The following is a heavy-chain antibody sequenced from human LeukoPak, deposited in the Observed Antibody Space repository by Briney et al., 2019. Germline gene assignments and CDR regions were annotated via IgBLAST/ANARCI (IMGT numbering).Heavy chain of an antibody. CDR1: GGSITTSYHY. CDR2: IDYRERT. D-gene: IGHD3-16*01. V-gene: IGHV4-39*01. Sequence: PSETLSLTCTVSGGSITTSYHYWGWIRQPPRKGLEWIGSIDYRERTTYNPSLKSRVTISADTSRNQFSLKLSSVTARDTAVYYCASYVSRTMRDSWGQGTLVSVSS. CDR3: ASYVSRTMRDS. J-gene: IGHJ4*02.